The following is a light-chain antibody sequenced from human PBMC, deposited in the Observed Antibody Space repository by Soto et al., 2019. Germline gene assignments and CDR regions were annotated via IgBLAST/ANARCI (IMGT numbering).Light chain of an antibody. CDR3: AAWDDSLDGLV. Sequence: QSVLTQPPTASGTPGQRVTISCSGSSSNIGSNTVNWYQQLPGTAPKLLIYSNNQRPSGVPDRFSGSKSGTSASLAISGLQSDDEADYYCAAWDDSLDGLVFGTGTKVTV. CDR1: SSNIGSNT. CDR2: SNN. V-gene: IGLV1-44*01. J-gene: IGLJ1*01.